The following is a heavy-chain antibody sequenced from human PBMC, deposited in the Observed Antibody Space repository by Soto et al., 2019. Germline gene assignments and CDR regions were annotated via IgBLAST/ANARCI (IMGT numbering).Heavy chain of an antibody. CDR3: ARGECSSNYCFTRWALDI. V-gene: IGHV4-34*01. J-gene: IGHJ3*02. Sequence: WIWIRQIPGKGLEWIGEINHSGSTNYNPSLKSRVSISADTSKKQFSLNLTSVTAADTAVYYCARGECSSNYCFTRWALDIWGQGTVVTVSS. D-gene: IGHD2-2*01. CDR2: INHSGST.